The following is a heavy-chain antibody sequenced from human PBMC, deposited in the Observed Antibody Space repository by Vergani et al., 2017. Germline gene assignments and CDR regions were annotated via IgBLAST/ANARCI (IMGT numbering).Heavy chain of an antibody. CDR2: INQSGST. Sequence: QVQLQQWGAGLLKPSETLSLTFAVYGGSFSGYYWRWIRQPPGKGLEWIGEINQSGSTNYNPSLKSGVTISVDTSKNQFSLKLSSVTAADTAVYYCARLWFGEFSAHSWFARWDEGTLVTVSS. CDR1: GGSFSGYY. J-gene: IGHJ5*02. CDR3: ARLWFGEFSAHSWFAR. D-gene: IGHD3-10*01. V-gene: IGHV4-34*01.